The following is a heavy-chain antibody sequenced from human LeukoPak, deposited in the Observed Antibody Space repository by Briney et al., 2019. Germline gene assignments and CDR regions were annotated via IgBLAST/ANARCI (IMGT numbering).Heavy chain of an antibody. Sequence: GASVKVSCKASGGTFTSYAISWVRQAPGQGLEWMGRIIPILGIANYAQKFQGRVTITADKSTSTAYMELSSLRSEDTAVYYCARDTADGSSSWPWGQGTLVTVSS. CDR1: GGTFTSYA. J-gene: IGHJ5*02. CDR3: ARDTADGSSSWP. D-gene: IGHD6-13*01. V-gene: IGHV1-69*04. CDR2: IIPILGIA.